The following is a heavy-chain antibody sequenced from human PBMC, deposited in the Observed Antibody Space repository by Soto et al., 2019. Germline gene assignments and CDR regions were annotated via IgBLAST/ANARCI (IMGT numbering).Heavy chain of an antibody. CDR1: GFTFSSYG. CDR2: IWYDGSNK. V-gene: IGHV3-33*01. Sequence: GGSLRLSCAASGFTFSSYGMHWVRQAPGKGLEWVAVIWYDGSNKYYADSVKGRFTISRDNSKNTLYLQMNSLRAEDTAVYYCARDKGVVVVVAATTHYYYGMDVWGQGTTVTVSS. CDR3: ARDKGVVVVVAATTHYYYGMDV. D-gene: IGHD2-15*01. J-gene: IGHJ6*02.